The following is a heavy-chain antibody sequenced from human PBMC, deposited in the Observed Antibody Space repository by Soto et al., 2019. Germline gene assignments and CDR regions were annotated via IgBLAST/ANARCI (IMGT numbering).Heavy chain of an antibody. Sequence: PSETLSLTCTVSGGSISSGGYYWSWIRQHPGKGLEWIGYIYYSGSTYYNPSLKSRVTISVDTSKNQFSLKLSSVTAADTAVYYCARGTGYSVGGRHPNWFDPWGQGTLVTVYS. CDR1: GGSISSGGYY. J-gene: IGHJ5*02. D-gene: IGHD4-4*01. CDR2: IYYSGST. V-gene: IGHV4-31*03. CDR3: ARGTGYSVGGRHPNWFDP.